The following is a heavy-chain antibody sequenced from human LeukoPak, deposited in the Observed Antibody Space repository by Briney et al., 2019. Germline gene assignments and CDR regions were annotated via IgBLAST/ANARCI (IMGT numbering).Heavy chain of an antibody. CDR1: GFTFSSYS. D-gene: IGHD4-23*01. V-gene: IGHV3-21*01. J-gene: IGHJ1*01. CDR2: ISSSSSYI. Sequence: PGGSLRLSCAASGFTFSSYSMNWVRRAPGKGLEWVSSISSSSSYIYYADSVKGRFTISRDNAKNSLYLQMNSLRAEDTAVYYCAPYPLGGDFQHWGQGTLVTVSS. CDR3: APYPLGGDFQH.